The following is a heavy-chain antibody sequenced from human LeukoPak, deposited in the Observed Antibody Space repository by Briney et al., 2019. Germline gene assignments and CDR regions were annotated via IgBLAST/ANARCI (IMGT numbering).Heavy chain of an antibody. V-gene: IGHV4-34*01. CDR3: ANQDYYYGMDV. CDR1: GGSFSGYY. D-gene: IGHD2-2*01. Sequence: PSETLSLTCAVYGGSFSGYYWSWIRQPPGKGLEWIGEINHSGSTNYNPSLKSRVTISVDTSKNQFSLKLSSVTAADTAVYYCANQDYYYGMDVWGQGTTVTVSS. J-gene: IGHJ6*02. CDR2: INHSGST.